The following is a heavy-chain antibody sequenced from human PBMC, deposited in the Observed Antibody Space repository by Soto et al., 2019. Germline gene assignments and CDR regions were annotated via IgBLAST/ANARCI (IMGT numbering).Heavy chain of an antibody. V-gene: IGHV1-69*13. CDR2: IIPLFGTT. J-gene: IGHJ6*02. CDR3: ARGTVTGSEYNYYYYGMDV. D-gene: IGHD1-1*01. CDR1: GGTFSSHA. Sequence: SVKVSCKASGGTFSSHAIDWVRQAPGQGLEWMGGIIPLFGTTNYAQKLQGRVKLTADESTRTAYMELSTLTSEDTAVYYCARGTVTGSEYNYYYYGMDVWGQGTTVTVSS.